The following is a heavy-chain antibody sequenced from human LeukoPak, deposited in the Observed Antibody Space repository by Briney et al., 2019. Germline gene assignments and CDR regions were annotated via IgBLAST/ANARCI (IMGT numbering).Heavy chain of an antibody. D-gene: IGHD3-3*01. CDR2: IYTSGST. J-gene: IGHJ6*02. Sequence: SETLSLTCTVSGGSISSYYWSWIRQPAGKGLEWIGRIYTSGSTNYNPSLKSRVTMSVDTSKNQFSLKLSSVTAADTAAYYCARDGLDYDFWSGYSYYYYYGMDVWGQGTTVTVSS. CDR3: ARDGLDYDFWSGYSYYYYYGMDV. V-gene: IGHV4-4*07. CDR1: GGSISSYY.